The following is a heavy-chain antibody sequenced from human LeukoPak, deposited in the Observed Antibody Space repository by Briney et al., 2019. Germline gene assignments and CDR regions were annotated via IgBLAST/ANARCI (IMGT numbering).Heavy chain of an antibody. CDR1: GFTFSSYG. J-gene: IGHJ4*02. CDR2: ISYDGSNK. Sequence: GGSLRLSCAASGFTFSSYGMHWVRQAPGKGLEWVAVISYDGSNKYYADSVKGRFTISRDNSKNTLYLQMISLRAEDTAVYYCAKDLDFTFDYWGQGTLVTVSS. CDR3: AKDLDFTFDY. V-gene: IGHV3-30*18.